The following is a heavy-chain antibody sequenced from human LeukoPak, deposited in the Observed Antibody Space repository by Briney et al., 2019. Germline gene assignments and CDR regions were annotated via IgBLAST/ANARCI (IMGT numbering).Heavy chain of an antibody. CDR3: ARADYDYVWGSYRCGY. V-gene: IGHV1-18*01. D-gene: IGHD3-16*02. CDR2: ISAYNGNT. CDR1: GYTFTSYG. Sequence: ASVKVSCKASGYTFTSYGISWVRQAPGQGLEWMGWISAYNGNTNYAQKLQGRVTMTTDTSTSTAYMELRSLRSDDTAVYYCARADYDYVWGSYRCGYWGQGTLVTVSS. J-gene: IGHJ4*02.